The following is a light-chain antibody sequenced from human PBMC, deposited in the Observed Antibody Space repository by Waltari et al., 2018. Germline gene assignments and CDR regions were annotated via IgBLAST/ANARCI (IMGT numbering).Light chain of an antibody. CDR2: SST. Sequence: LTVSPGGTVTLTCTSSTGPVASGHYPSWFQQMPGQAPRALIFSSTIKYSWTPARFSGSLLGGKAALTLSSVQPEDEADYYCLLHFGGDQLVFGGGTRLTVL. V-gene: IGLV7-43*01. CDR3: LLHFGGDQLV. J-gene: IGLJ3*02. CDR1: TGPVASGHY.